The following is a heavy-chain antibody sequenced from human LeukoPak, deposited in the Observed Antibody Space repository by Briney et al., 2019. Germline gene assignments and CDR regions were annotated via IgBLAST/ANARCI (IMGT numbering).Heavy chain of an antibody. CDR3: ARAMGNWNDASELDP. D-gene: IGHD1-1*01. CDR1: GFTFSTFW. Sequence: GGSLRLSCAASGFTFSTFWMSWVRQAPGKGLEWVANIKEDGSEKYYVDSMKGRFTVSRDNAKNSLYLQTDSLRAEDTAVYYCARAMGNWNDASELDPWGQGTLVTVSS. V-gene: IGHV3-7*01. CDR2: IKEDGSEK. J-gene: IGHJ5*02.